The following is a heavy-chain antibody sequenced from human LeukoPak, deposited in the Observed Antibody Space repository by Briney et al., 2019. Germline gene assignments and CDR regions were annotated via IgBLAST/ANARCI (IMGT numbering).Heavy chain of an antibody. CDR3: ARATGIAVAGLGFDY. J-gene: IGHJ4*02. D-gene: IGHD6-19*01. CDR2: ISAYNGNT. CDR1: GYTFTSYG. Sequence: GASVKVSCKASGYTFTSYGISWVRQAPGQGLEWMGWISAYNGNTNYAQKLQGRVTMTTDTSTSTAYMELSSLRSEDTAVYYCARATGIAVAGLGFDYWGQGTLVTVSS. V-gene: IGHV1-18*04.